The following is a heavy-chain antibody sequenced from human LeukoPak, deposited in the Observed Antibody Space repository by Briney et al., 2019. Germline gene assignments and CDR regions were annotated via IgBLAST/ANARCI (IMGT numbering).Heavy chain of an antibody. D-gene: IGHD3-10*01. Sequence: GGSLRLSCVVSGISLSNYAMTWVRQAPGKGLEWVSYISERGGSTTYADSVKGRLTISRDTSLNTLYLQMNNLRAEDTAVYFCAKRGVVIRGILVIGYHQEAYHYDFWGQGVLVTVSS. V-gene: IGHV3-23*01. CDR3: AKRGVVIRGILVIGYHQEAYHYDF. CDR2: ISERGGST. CDR1: GISLSNYA. J-gene: IGHJ4*02.